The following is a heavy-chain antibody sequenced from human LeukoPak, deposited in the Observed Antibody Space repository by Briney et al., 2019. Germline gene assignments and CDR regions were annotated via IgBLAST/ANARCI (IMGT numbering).Heavy chain of an antibody. CDR2: INHSGGT. CDR3: AAVPETYYSVYFFAY. V-gene: IGHV4-34*01. D-gene: IGHD3-10*01. J-gene: IGHJ4*02. Sequence: SETLSLTCAAYGGSFCGYYWTWIRPSPGQGLEWIGEINHSGGTNYNTSLKSRVTISVDTSKNQFSLKLRSVTAADTAVYYCAAVPETYYSVYFFAYWGQGTPVTVSS. CDR1: GGSFCGYY.